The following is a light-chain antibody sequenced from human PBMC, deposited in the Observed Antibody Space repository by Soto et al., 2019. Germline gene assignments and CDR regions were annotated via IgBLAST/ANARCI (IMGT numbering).Light chain of an antibody. CDR3: HQYNKWPPIT. V-gene: IGKV3-15*01. CDR2: DAS. Sequence: IVMTQSPATLSVSPGERATLSCRASHSVRSDLAWYQQNPGQSPRLLIFDASTRATGIPARFSGSGSGTEFTLTISNLQSEDFAVYYCHQYNKWPPITFGQGTRLEIK. CDR1: HSVRSD. J-gene: IGKJ5*01.